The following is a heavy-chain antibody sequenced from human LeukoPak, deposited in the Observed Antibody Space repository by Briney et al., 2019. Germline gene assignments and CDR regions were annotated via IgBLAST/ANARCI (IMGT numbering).Heavy chain of an antibody. J-gene: IGHJ4*02. Sequence: PGGSLRLSCAASGFTFSSYAMSWVRQAPGKGLEWVANIKRDGSEKHYVDSVKGRFTISRDNAKNSMFLQMNSLRAEDTAVYYCARETYYDYVWGRTQLNYFDYWGQGTLVTVSS. D-gene: IGHD3-16*01. CDR3: ARETYYDYVWGRTQLNYFDY. CDR2: IKRDGSEK. CDR1: GFTFSSYA. V-gene: IGHV3-7*01.